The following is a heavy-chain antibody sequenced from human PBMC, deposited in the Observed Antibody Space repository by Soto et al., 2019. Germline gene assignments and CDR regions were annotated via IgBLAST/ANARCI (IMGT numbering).Heavy chain of an antibody. D-gene: IGHD2-2*01. CDR2: ISGSGGST. Sequence: GGSLRLSWAASGFTFSSYAMSWLRHAPGKGLEWVSAISGSGGSTYYADSVKGRFTISRDNSKNTLYLQMNSLRAEDTAVYYCVRNDVFVLIPGAMNNWFDSCAQRTLVPVSS. V-gene: IGHV3-23*01. J-gene: IGHJ5*01. CDR1: GFTFSSYA. CDR3: VRNDVFVLIPGAMNNWFDS.